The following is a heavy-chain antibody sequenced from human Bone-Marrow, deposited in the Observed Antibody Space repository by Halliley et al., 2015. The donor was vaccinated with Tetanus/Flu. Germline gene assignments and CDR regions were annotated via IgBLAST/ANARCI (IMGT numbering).Heavy chain of an antibody. CDR2: VESGGSTK. D-gene: IGHD6-6*01. V-gene: IGHV3-48*03. J-gene: IGHJ3*02. Sequence: SYVESGGSTKNYADSVKGRFTISRDNAKKSLLLQMNSLRAEDTAVYYCAAEYSSSSGRAFEIWGQGTMVTVSS. CDR3: AAEYSSSSGRAFEI.